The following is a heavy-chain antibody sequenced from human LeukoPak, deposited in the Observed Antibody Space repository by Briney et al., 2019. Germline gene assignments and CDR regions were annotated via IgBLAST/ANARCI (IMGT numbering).Heavy chain of an antibody. Sequence: ASVKVSCKVSGYSLTEVSMHWVRQAPGKGLEWMGGLDSEDVETIYAQKFQGRVTMTEDTSTDTAYMELSSLKSEDTAVYYCATDWDSGNYRGRRFDYWGQGTLAIVSS. V-gene: IGHV1-24*01. CDR1: GYSLTEVS. CDR2: LDSEDVET. J-gene: IGHJ4*02. D-gene: IGHD1-26*01. CDR3: ATDWDSGNYRGRRFDY.